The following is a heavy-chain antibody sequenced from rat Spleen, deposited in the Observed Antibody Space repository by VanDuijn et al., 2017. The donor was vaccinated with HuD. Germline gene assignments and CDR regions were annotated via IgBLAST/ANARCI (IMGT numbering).Heavy chain of an antibody. CDR1: GYSITSNY. CDR3: ARDNSGYWYFDF. D-gene: IGHD1-10*01. Sequence: EVQLQESGPGLVKPSQSLSLTCSVTGYSITSNYWGWIRKFPGNKMEWMGYMSYSGSTSYNPSLKSRISITRDASKNQFFLQLNSVTTEDTATYYCARDNSGYWYFDFWGPGTMVTVSS. V-gene: IGHV3-1*01. CDR2: MSYSGST. J-gene: IGHJ1*01.